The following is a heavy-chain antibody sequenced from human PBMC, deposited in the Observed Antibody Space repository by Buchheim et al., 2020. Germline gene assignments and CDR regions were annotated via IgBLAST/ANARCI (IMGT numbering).Heavy chain of an antibody. Sequence: QVQLVESGGGLVKPGGSLRLSCAASGFTFSDYYMSWIRQAPGKGLEWVSYITSRSSHTNYADSVKGRFTISRDNAKKSLYLQMNSLRAEDTAVYYCVRGGYCSSPTCSSDLYYYYGMDVWGQGTT. V-gene: IGHV3-11*06. CDR1: GFTFSDYY. D-gene: IGHD2-2*01. J-gene: IGHJ6*02. CDR2: ITSRSSHT. CDR3: VRGGYCSSPTCSSDLYYYYGMDV.